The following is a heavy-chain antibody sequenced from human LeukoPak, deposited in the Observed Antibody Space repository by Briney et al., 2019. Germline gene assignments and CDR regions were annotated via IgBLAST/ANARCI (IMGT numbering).Heavy chain of an antibody. Sequence: SETLSLTCAVYGGSFSGYYWSWIRQPPGKGLEWIGEINHSGSTNYNPSLKSRVTISVDTSKNQFSLKLSSVTAADTAVYYCARPREAWSGYYGRAFDIWGQGTMVTVSS. CDR3: ARPREAWSGYYGRAFDI. V-gene: IGHV4-34*01. CDR1: GGSFSGYY. J-gene: IGHJ3*02. D-gene: IGHD3-3*01. CDR2: INHSGST.